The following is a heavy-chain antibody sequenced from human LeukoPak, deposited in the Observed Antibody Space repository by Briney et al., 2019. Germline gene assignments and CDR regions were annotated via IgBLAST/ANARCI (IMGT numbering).Heavy chain of an antibody. Sequence: PGGSLRLSCAASGFTFSSYAMGWVRQAPGKGLEWVASINPDGDKKYSADSVKGRFTISRDNAENSLYLQMNSLRVEDTAFYYCARDLAYSRLDYWGQGMLVTVSS. CDR3: ARDLAYSRLDY. D-gene: IGHD5-18*01. CDR1: GFTFSSYA. CDR2: INPDGDKK. J-gene: IGHJ4*02. V-gene: IGHV3-7*01.